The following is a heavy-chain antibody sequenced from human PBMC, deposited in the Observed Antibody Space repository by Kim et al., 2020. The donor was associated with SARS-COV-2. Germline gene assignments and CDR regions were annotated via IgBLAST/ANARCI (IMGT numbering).Heavy chain of an antibody. Sequence: SETLSLTCAVSGGSISSSNWWSWVRQPPGKGLEWIGEIYHSGSTNYNPSLKSRVTISVDKSKNQFSLKLSSVTAADTAVYYCARDQRDYGSGSYYYWGQGTLVTVSS. CDR3: ARDQRDYGSGSYYY. CDR2: IYHSGST. J-gene: IGHJ4*02. CDR1: GGSISSSNW. V-gene: IGHV4-4*02. D-gene: IGHD3-10*01.